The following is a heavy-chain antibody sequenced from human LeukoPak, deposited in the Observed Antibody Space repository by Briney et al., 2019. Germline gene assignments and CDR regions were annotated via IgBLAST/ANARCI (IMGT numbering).Heavy chain of an antibody. CDR2: INPSGGST. D-gene: IGHD3-10*01. CDR3: ASSDLEWGFGEFPFDY. V-gene: IGHV1-46*01. J-gene: IGHJ4*02. Sequence: ASVKVSCKASGYTFTSYYMHWVRQAPGQGLEWMGIINPSGGSTSYAQKFQGRVTMSVDTSKNQFSLKLSSVTAADTAVYYCASSDLEWGFGEFPFDYWGQGTLVTVSS. CDR1: GYTFTSYY.